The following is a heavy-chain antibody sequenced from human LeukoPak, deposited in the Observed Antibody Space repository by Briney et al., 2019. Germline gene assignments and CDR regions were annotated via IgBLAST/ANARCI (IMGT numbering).Heavy chain of an antibody. CDR3: APSSSRYYDFWSGYLRLFDP. CDR2: FYWNDDK. J-gene: IGHJ5*02. Sequence: VSGPTLVKPTQTLTLTCTFSGFSLSTSGVGVGWIRQPPGKALEWLALFYWNDDKRYSPSLKSRLTIIKDTSKNQVVLPMTTMYPVDTAPYYCAPSSSRYYDFWSGYLRLFDPWGQGTLVTVSS. D-gene: IGHD3-3*01. CDR1: GFSLSTSGVG. V-gene: IGHV2-5*01.